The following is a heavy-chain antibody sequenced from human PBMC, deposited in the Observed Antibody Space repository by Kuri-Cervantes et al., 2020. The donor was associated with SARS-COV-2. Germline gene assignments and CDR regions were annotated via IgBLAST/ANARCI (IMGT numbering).Heavy chain of an antibody. D-gene: IGHD1-26*01. J-gene: IGHJ4*02. CDR1: GGSISSSSYY. CDR3: ASPIIVGATDY. CDR2: IYYSGNT. Sequence: SETLSLTCTVSGGSISSSSYYWSWVRQPPGMGLEWIGHIYYSGNTYYNPSLKSRVSMSVDTSKNQFSLKLNAVTAADTAVYYCASPIIVGATDYWGQGTLVTVSS. V-gene: IGHV4-30-4*08.